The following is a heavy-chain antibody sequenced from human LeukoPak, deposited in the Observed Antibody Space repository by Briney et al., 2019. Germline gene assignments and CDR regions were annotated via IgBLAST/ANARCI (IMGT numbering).Heavy chain of an antibody. V-gene: IGHV3-15*01. J-gene: IGHJ3*01. CDR2: IKSKIDGGTT. D-gene: IGHD3-22*01. CDR1: GSLFSTAW. Sequence: PGGSLRLSCATSGSLFSTAWMSWVRQAPGKGLEWIGRIKSKIDGGTTDYAAPVKGRFSMSRDESKNMMYLQMNSLKTEDTAVYYCTTDLLIHAHSSGGNFEYLGDALDVWGRGTMVTVSS. CDR3: TTDLLIHAHSSGGNFEYLGDALDV.